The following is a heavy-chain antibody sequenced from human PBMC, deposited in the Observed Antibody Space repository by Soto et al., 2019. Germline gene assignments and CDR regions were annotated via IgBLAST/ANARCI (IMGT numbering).Heavy chain of an antibody. D-gene: IGHD6-6*01. CDR1: GFTFSSYA. J-gene: IGHJ4*02. V-gene: IGHV3-23*01. Sequence: EVQLLESGGGLVQPGGSLRLSCAASGFTFSSYAMSWVRQAPGKGLECVSGVSGSGVSTYYADAVKGRFTISRDNSKSTLYLQMNSLRAEDTAVYYCAKDLERIATRSIDYWGQGTLVTVSS. CDR2: VSGSGVST. CDR3: AKDLERIATRSIDY.